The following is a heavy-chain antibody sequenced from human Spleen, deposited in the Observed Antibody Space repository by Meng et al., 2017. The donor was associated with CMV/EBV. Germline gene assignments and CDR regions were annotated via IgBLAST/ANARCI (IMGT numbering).Heavy chain of an antibody. V-gene: IGHV1-2*02. CDR2: IYPKSGDT. CDR3: ARAGGGDTPYYYYGMDV. CDR1: GYTFTGYY. J-gene: IGHJ6*02. D-gene: IGHD2-21*02. Sequence: ASVKVSCKASGYTFTGYYIHWVRQAPGQGLEWMGWIYPKSGDTNYAHRFQGRVTMTRDTSISTAYMELRRLRSEDTAVYYCARAGGGDTPYYYYGMDVWGQGTTVTVSS.